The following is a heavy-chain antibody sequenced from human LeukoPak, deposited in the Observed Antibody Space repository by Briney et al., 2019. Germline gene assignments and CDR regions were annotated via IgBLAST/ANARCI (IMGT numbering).Heavy chain of an antibody. J-gene: IGHJ4*02. D-gene: IGHD6-13*01. CDR3: ASKTPIWSSRGPFDY. CDR1: GASIRSSSYY. V-gene: IGHV4-39*07. Sequence: SETLSLTCTVSGASIRSSSYYWGWIRQPPGKGLEWIGTFDYSGSTYYNPSLKSRVSISVDTSKNQFSLKLSSVTAADTAVYYCASKTPIWSSRGPFDYWGQGTLVTVSS. CDR2: FDYSGST.